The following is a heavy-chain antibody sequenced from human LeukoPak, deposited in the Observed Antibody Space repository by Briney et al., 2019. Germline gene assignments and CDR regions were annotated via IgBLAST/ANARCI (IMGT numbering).Heavy chain of an antibody. CDR2: ISYSGNT. V-gene: IGHV4-61*01. Sequence: SETLSLTCTVSGGSVSSGSYYWSWIRQPPGKGLEWIGYISYSGNTNYNPSLKSRVTISVDTSKNQFSLKLSSVTAADTAVYYCARSRGGYNYVIPYWGQGTLVTVSS. CDR3: ARSRGGYNYVIPY. J-gene: IGHJ4*02. D-gene: IGHD5-24*01. CDR1: GGSVSSGSYY.